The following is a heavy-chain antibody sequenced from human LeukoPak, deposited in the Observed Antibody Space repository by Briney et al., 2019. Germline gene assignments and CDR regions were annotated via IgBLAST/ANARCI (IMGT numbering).Heavy chain of an antibody. V-gene: IGHV3-48*03. CDR3: ARERDCSSTGCYYYYGMGV. Sequence: GGSLRLSCAASGFTFSSYEMNWVRQAPGKGLEWVSYISSSGSTIYYADSVKGRFTISRDNAKNSLYLQMNSLRAEDTAVYYCARERDCSSTGCYYYYGMGVWGQGTTVTVSS. J-gene: IGHJ6*02. CDR1: GFTFSSYE. CDR2: ISSSGSTI. D-gene: IGHD2-2*01.